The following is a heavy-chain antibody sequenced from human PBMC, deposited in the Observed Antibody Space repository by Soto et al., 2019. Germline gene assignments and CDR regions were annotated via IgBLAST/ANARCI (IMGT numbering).Heavy chain of an antibody. CDR1: GFTISSYW. CDR3: ARDGDYDILTGYQPYDY. CDR2: INSDGSST. J-gene: IGHJ4*02. Sequence: TGGSLRLSCAASGFTISSYWMHWVRQAPGKVLVWVSRINSDGSSTSYADSVKGRFTISRDNAKNTLYLQMNSLRAEDTAVYYCARDGDYDILTGYQPYDYWGQGTLVTVSS. D-gene: IGHD3-9*01. V-gene: IGHV3-74*01.